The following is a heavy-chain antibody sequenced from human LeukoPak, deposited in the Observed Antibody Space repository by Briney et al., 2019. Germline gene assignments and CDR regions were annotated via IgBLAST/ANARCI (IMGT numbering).Heavy chain of an antibody. J-gene: IGHJ6*04. CDR2: ISSSGSTI. V-gene: IGHV3-48*04. CDR1: GFTFSSYG. D-gene: IGHD3-10*02. Sequence: PGGSLRLSCAASGFTFSSYGMSWVRQAPGKGLEWVSAISSSGSTIYYADSAKGRFTISRDNAKNSLYLQMNSLRAEDTAVYYCAELGITMIGGVWGKGTTVTISS. CDR3: AELGITMIGGV.